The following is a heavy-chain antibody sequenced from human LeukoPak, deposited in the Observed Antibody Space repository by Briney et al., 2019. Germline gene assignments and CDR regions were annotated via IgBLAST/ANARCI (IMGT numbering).Heavy chain of an antibody. CDR3: ARGLHY. CDR2: IYYSGST. J-gene: IGHJ4*02. V-gene: IGHV4-30-4*08. CDR1: GGSVSGGSISSYY. Sequence: SETLSLTCTVSGGSVSGGSISSYYWSWIRQPPGKGLEWIGYIYYSGSTYYNPSLKSRVTISVDTSKNQFSLKLSSVTAADTAVYYCARGLHYWGQGTLVTVSS.